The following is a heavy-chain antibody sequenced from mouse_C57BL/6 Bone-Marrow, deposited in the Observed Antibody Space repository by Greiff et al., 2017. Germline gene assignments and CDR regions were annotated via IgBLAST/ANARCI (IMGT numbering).Heavy chain of an antibody. CDR3: ARGDGYPFAY. CDR2: INPYNGGT. CDR1: GYTFTDYY. V-gene: IGHV1-19*01. Sequence: VQLKESGPVLVKPGASVKMSCKASGYTFTDYYMNWVKQSHGKSLEWIGVINPYNGGTSYNQKFKGKATLTVDKSSSTAYMELSSLTSEDSAVYYCARGDGYPFAYWGQGTLVTVSA. J-gene: IGHJ3*01. D-gene: IGHD2-3*01.